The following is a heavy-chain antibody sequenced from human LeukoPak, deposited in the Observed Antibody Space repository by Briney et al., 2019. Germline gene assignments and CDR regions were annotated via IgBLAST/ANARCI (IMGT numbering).Heavy chain of an antibody. CDR2: IIPIFGTA. D-gene: IGHD3-3*01. J-gene: IGHJ3*02. V-gene: IGHV1-69*05. CDR1: GGTFSSYA. Sequence: SVEVSCKASGGTFSSYAISWVRQAPGQGLEWMGGIIPIFGTANYAQKFQGRVTITTDESTSTAYMELSSLRSEDTAVYYCARASVLRFLEWFDAFDIWGQGTMVTVSS. CDR3: ARASVLRFLEWFDAFDI.